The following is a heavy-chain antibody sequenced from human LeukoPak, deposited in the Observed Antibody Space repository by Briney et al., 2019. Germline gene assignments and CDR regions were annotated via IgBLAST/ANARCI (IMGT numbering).Heavy chain of an antibody. Sequence: KPSETLSLTCAVYGGSFSGYYWSWIRQPPGKGLEWIGEINHSGSTNYNPSLKSRVTISVDTSKNQFSLKLSSVTAADTAVYYCARRAITFGGVTVDPWGQGTLVTVSS. CDR1: GGSFSGYY. CDR3: ARRAITFGGVTVDP. CDR2: INHSGST. V-gene: IGHV4-34*01. D-gene: IGHD3-16*01. J-gene: IGHJ5*02.